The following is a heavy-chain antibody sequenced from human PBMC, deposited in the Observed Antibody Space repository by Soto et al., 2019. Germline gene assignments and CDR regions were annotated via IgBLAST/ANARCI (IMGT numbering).Heavy chain of an antibody. V-gene: IGHV4-34*01. Sequence: SETLSLTCAVYGGSFSGYYWSWIRQPPGKGLEWIGEINHSGSTNYNPSLKSRVTISVDTSKNQFSLKLSSVTAADTAVYYCARGLIQRVLSGYVYYFAYWGQGTLVTVSS. CDR2: INHSGST. J-gene: IGHJ4*02. CDR1: GGSFSGYY. CDR3: ARGLIQRVLSGYVYYFAY. D-gene: IGHD5-12*01.